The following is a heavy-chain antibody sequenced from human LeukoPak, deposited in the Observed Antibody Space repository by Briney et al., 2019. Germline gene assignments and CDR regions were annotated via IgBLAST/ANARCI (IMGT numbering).Heavy chain of an antibody. V-gene: IGHV4-34*01. CDR3: AREGAARGYGMDV. CDR2: INHSGST. Sequence: PSETLSLTCAVYGVSFSGYYWSWIRQPPGKGLEWIGEINHSGSTNYNPSLKSRVTISVDTSKNQFSLKLSSVTAADTAVYYCAREGAARGYGMDVWGQGTTVTVSS. CDR1: GVSFSGYY. J-gene: IGHJ6*02. D-gene: IGHD4/OR15-4a*01.